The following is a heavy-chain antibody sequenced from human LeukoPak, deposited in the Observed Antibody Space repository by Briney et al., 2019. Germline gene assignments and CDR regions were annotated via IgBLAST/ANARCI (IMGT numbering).Heavy chain of an antibody. CDR3: ARDVSSGHYSNY. V-gene: IGHV3-23*01. CDR1: GFTFSSYA. CDR2: ISGSGGST. J-gene: IGHJ4*02. Sequence: GGSLRLSCAASGFTFSSYAMSWVRQAPGKGLEWVSAISGSGGSTYYADSVKGRFTISRDNSKNTLYLQMNSLRAEDTAVYYCARDVSSGHYSNYWGQGTLVTVSS. D-gene: IGHD3-22*01.